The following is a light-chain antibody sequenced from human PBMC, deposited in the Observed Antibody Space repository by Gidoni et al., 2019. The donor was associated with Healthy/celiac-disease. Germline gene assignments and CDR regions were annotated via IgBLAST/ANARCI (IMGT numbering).Light chain of an antibody. CDR2: GAT. J-gene: IGKJ1*01. V-gene: IGKV3-20*01. CDR3: QQYGTSLRT. Sequence: EIVLPQSPGTLSLSPGERATLSCRASQSVSSSYLACYQQKPGQAPRLLIYGATSRATGIPDRCSGSASGADFTLIISMLADEDSAVYYCQQYGTSLRTFGQGTKVEIK. CDR1: QSVSSSY.